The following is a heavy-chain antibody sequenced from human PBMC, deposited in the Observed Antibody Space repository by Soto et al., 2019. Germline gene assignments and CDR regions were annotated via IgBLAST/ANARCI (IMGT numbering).Heavy chain of an antibody. CDR1: GGSFSGYY. Sequence: PSETLSLTCAVYGGSFSGYYWSWIRQPPGKGLEWIGEINHSGSTNYNPSLKSRVTISVDTSKNQFSLKLSSVTAADTAVYYCARGLYRRSWYAPGWFDPWGQGTLVTVSS. V-gene: IGHV4-34*01. CDR3: ARGLYRRSWYAPGWFDP. CDR2: INHSGST. J-gene: IGHJ5*02. D-gene: IGHD6-13*01.